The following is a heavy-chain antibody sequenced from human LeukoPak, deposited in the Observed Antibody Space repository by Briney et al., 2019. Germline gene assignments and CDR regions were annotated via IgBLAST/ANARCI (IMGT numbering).Heavy chain of an antibody. CDR3: ARIYYYGMDV. Sequence: ASVKVSCKASGGTFSSYAISWVRQAPGQGLEWMGRINPNSGGTNYAQKFQGRVTMTRDTSISTAYMELSRLRSDDTAVYYCARIYYYGMDVWGQGTTVTVSS. CDR2: INPNSGGT. CDR1: GGTFSSYA. J-gene: IGHJ6*02. V-gene: IGHV1-2*06.